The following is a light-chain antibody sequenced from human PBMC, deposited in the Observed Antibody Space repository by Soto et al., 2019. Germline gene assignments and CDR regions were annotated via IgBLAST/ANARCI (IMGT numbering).Light chain of an antibody. Sequence: EMVLTQSLATLSLSPGERATLSCRASQSVSSYLAWYQQKPGQAPRLLIYDASNRATGIPARFSGSGSGTDFTLTISSLEPEDFAVYYCQQRSNWPPWTFGQGTKVDIK. CDR2: DAS. V-gene: IGKV3-11*01. CDR1: QSVSSY. CDR3: QQRSNWPPWT. J-gene: IGKJ1*01.